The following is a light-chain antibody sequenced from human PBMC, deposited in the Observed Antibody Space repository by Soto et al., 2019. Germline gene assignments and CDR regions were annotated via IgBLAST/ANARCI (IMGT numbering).Light chain of an antibody. CDR3: CSYAGSYTFVV. J-gene: IGLJ2*01. CDR2: DVS. V-gene: IGLV2-11*01. Sequence: QLVLTQPRSVSGSPGQSVTISCTGTSSDAGGYNYVSWYQQHPGKAPKLMIYDVSKRPSGVPDRFSGSKSGNTASLTISGLQAEDEADYYCCSYAGSYTFVVFGGGTQLTVL. CDR1: SSDAGGYNY.